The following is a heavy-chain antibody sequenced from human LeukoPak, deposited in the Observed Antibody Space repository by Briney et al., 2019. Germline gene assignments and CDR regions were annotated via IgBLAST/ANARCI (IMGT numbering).Heavy chain of an antibody. CDR1: GFTFSSYG. CDR2: ISYDGSNK. D-gene: IGHD5-12*01. V-gene: IGHV3-30*18. CDR3: AKDRGYPRYFDY. Sequence: PGGSLRLSCAASGFTFSSYGMHWVRQAPGKGLEWVAVISYDGSNKYYADSVKGRFTISRDNSKNTLYLQMNSLRAEDTAVYYCAKDRGYPRYFDYWGQGTLVTVSS. J-gene: IGHJ4*02.